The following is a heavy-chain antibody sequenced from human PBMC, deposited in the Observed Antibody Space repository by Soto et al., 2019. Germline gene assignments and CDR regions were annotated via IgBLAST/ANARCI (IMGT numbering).Heavy chain of an antibody. Sequence: QVTLRESGPVLLKPTETLTLTCTVSGFSLSNTRMGVSWIRQPPGKALEWLAHIFSNDEKSYSTSLKNRVTISKNTSKSQVVLRMTNMDPVHTATYYCARISTIVWGGTSYYFYFYMDVWGKGTAVTVSS. V-gene: IGHV2-26*01. CDR2: IFSNDEK. CDR1: GFSLSNTRMG. D-gene: IGHD3-10*01. J-gene: IGHJ6*03. CDR3: ARISTIVWGGTSYYFYFYMDV.